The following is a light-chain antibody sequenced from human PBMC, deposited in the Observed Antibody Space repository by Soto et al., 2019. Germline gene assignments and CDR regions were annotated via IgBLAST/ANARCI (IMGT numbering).Light chain of an antibody. CDR1: QTITRYY. CDR3: HQYGSSPPT. Sequence: EIVLTQSPATLSLSPGERATLSCRASQTITRYYLAWYQQKPGQAPRLLIYGASSRATGIPDRFSGSGSGTDCTLTISGLEPEDFAVYYWHQYGSSPPTFGQGTKLEIK. J-gene: IGKJ2*01. V-gene: IGKV3-20*01. CDR2: GAS.